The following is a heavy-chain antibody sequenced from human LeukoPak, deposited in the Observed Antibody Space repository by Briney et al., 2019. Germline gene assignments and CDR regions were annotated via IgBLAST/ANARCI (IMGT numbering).Heavy chain of an antibody. CDR1: GGTFSSYA. Sequence: ASVKVSCKASGGTFSSYAISWVRQAPGQGLEWMGGIIPIFGTANYAQKFQGRVTITADKSTSTAYMELSSLRSEDTAVYYCARDSRWELLWGYFDYWGQGTLVTVSS. CDR3: ARDSRWELLWGYFDY. V-gene: IGHV1-69*06. J-gene: IGHJ4*02. CDR2: IIPIFGTA. D-gene: IGHD1-26*01.